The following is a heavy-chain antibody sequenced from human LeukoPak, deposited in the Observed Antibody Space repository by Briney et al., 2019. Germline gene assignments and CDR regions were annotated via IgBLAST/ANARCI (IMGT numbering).Heavy chain of an antibody. D-gene: IGHD5-24*01. CDR1: GGSISAYY. J-gene: IGHJ4*02. Sequence: SETLSLTCTVSGGSISAYYWSWIRQPPGKGLEGIGYISYSGSTKYNPSLTSRVTISVDTSKNQFSLKLSSVTAADTAVYYCARYGMATIQFFDYWGQGTLFAVSS. V-gene: IGHV4-59*01. CDR3: ARYGMATIQFFDY. CDR2: ISYSGST.